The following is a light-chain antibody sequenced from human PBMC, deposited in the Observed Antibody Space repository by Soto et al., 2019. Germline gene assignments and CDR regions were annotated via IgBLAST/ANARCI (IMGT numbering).Light chain of an antibody. J-gene: IGKJ5*01. V-gene: IGKV3-11*01. CDR2: DAY. CDR1: QSVSSY. Sequence: EIVLTQSPATLSLSPGERATLSCRASQSVSSYLVWYQQIPGQAPRLLIYDAYNRATDIPARFSGSGSGTDFTLTISSLEPEDFAVYYCQQRSNWPITFGQGTRLEIK. CDR3: QQRSNWPIT.